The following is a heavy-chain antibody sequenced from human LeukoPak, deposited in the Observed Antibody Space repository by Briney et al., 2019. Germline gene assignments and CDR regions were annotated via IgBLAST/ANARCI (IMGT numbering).Heavy chain of an antibody. CDR3: ARGRVEMATIGDY. J-gene: IGHJ4*02. CDR2: IYSGGST. V-gene: IGHV3-66*01. Sequence: GGSLRLSCAASGFTVSSNYMSWVRQAPGKGLEWVSVIYSGGSTYYADSVKGRFTISRDNSKNTLYLQMNSLRAEDTAVYYCARGRVEMATIGDYWGQGTLVTVSS. CDR1: GFTVSSNY. D-gene: IGHD5-24*01.